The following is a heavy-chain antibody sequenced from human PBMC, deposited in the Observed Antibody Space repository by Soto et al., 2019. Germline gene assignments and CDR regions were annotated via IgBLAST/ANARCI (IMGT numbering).Heavy chain of an antibody. Sequence: QVQLQQWGAGLLKPSETLSLTCAVYGGSFSGYYWSWIRQPSGKGLEWIGEINHSGSTNYNPSLKSRVTISVDTSKNQFSLKLSSVTAADTAVYYCARGVGYCSGGSCPPWGQGTLVTVSS. CDR1: GGSFSGYY. CDR2: INHSGST. D-gene: IGHD2-15*01. CDR3: ARGVGYCSGGSCPP. J-gene: IGHJ5*02. V-gene: IGHV4-34*01.